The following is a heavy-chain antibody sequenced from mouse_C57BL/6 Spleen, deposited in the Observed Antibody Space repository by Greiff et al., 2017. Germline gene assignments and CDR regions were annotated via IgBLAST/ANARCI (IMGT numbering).Heavy chain of an antibody. J-gene: IGHJ4*01. CDR3: ARGPYYYGSSCPDYYAMDY. Sequence: VQLQQSVAELVRPGASVKLSCTASGFNIKNTYMPWVKQRPEQGLEWIGRIDPANGNTKYAPKFQGKATITADTSSNTAYLPLSSLTSEDTAIYYGARGPYYYGSSCPDYYAMDYWGQGTSVTVSS. CDR2: IDPANGNT. V-gene: IGHV14-3*01. CDR1: GFNIKNTY. D-gene: IGHD1-1*01.